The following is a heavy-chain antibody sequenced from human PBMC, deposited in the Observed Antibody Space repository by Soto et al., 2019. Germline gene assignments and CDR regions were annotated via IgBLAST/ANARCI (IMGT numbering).Heavy chain of an antibody. D-gene: IGHD2-21*02. V-gene: IGHV1-69*04. J-gene: IGHJ4*02. Sequence: GASVKVSCKASRGSFSSYTISWVRQAPGQGLEWMGRIIPIIGIANYAQKFQGRVTIIADKSTSTAYMELRSLRSDDTAVYYCARDHHGDYSSDYWGQGTLVTVSS. CDR1: RGSFSSYT. CDR3: ARDHHGDYSSDY. CDR2: IIPIIGIA.